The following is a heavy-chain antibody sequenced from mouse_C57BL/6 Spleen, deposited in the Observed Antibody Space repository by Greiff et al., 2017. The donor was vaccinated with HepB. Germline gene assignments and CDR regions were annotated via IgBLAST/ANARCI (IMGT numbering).Heavy chain of an antibody. Sequence: VQLQQSGPELVKPGASVKMSCKASGYTFTDYNMHWVKQSHGKSLEWIGYINPNNGGTSYNQKFKGKATLTVNKSSSTAYMELSSLTSEDSAVYYCASGGDDFWFAYWGQGTLVTVSA. CDR3: ASGGDDFWFAY. J-gene: IGHJ3*01. D-gene: IGHD2-13*01. V-gene: IGHV1-22*01. CDR2: INPNNGGT. CDR1: GYTFTDYN.